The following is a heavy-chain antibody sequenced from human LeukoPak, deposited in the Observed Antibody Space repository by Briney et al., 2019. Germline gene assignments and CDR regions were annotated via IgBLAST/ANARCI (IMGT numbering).Heavy chain of an antibody. CDR3: ARDSSYYYDSSGPRGFDY. V-gene: IGHV1-2*02. CDR1: GYPFTGYY. CDR2: INPNSGGT. D-gene: IGHD3-22*01. Sequence: ASVQVSFQASGYPFTGYYMHWVRQAPGQGLEWMGWINPNSGGTNYAQKFQGRVTMTRDTSISTAYMELSRLRSDDTAVYYCARDSSYYYDSSGPRGFDYWGQGTLVTVSS. J-gene: IGHJ4*02.